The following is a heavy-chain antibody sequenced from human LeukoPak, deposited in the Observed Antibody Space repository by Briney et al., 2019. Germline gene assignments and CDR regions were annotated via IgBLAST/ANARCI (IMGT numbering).Heavy chain of an antibody. CDR1: GFTFSSYG. D-gene: IGHD3-22*01. V-gene: IGHV3-30*18. J-gene: IGHJ4*02. CDR2: ISYDGSNE. CDR3: AKDRGTGDYDSSGYLY. Sequence: GGSLRLSCAASGFTFSSYGMHWVRQAPGKGLEWVAVISYDGSNEYYADSVKGRFTISRDNSKNTLYLQMNSLRAEDTAVYYCAKDRGTGDYDSSGYLYWGQGTLVTVSS.